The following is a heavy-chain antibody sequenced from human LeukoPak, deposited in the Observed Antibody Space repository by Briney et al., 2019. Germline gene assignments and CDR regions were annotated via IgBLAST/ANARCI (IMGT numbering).Heavy chain of an antibody. V-gene: IGHV1-18*01. CDR1: GYTFTSYG. CDR2: ISAYNGNT. Sequence: ASVKVSCKASGYTFTSYGISWVRQAPGHGLEWMGWISAYNGNTNYAQKLQGRVTMTTDTSTSTAYMELRSLRSDDTAVYYCARDKVGATEGDFDYWGQGTLVTVSS. D-gene: IGHD1-26*01. J-gene: IGHJ4*02. CDR3: ARDKVGATEGDFDY.